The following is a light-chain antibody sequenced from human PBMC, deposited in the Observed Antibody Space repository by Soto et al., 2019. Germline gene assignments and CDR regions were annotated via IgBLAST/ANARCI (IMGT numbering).Light chain of an antibody. J-gene: IGKJ4*02. Sequence: DIEMTQSPSSVSASVGDTVTITCRASRDVRDWLAWYQQRPGTAPKVLIYAASTLQSGVPSRFSGSGSGTLFTLSISSLQPEDFATYYCQQANRFPLTFGGGTKVEIK. CDR2: AAS. CDR1: RDVRDW. CDR3: QQANRFPLT. V-gene: IGKV1-12*01.